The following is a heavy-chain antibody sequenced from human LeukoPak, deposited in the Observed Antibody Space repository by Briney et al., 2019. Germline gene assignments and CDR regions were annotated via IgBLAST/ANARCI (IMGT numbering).Heavy chain of an antibody. CDR1: GYTFTSYY. D-gene: IGHD6-19*01. Sequence: ASAKVSCKASGYTFTSYYMHWVRQAPGQGLERMGIINPSGGSTSYAQKFQGRVTMTRDTSTSTVYMELSSLRSEDTAVYYCASAVAGMGDYFDYWGQGTLVTVSS. CDR3: ASAVAGMGDYFDY. V-gene: IGHV1-46*01. CDR2: INPSGGST. J-gene: IGHJ4*02.